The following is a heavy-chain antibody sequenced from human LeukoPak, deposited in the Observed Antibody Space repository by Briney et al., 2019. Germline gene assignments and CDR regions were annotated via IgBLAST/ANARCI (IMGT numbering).Heavy chain of an antibody. CDR2: ISSTNRVI. CDR1: GFSFNGDA. CDR3: VRDLFTD. Sequence: GGSLRLSCAASGFSFNGDAMKGVRQAPGKGLQWVSYISSTNRVIFYADSVKGRFTVSRDNAQNSLFLQMNSLRAEDTAVYYCVRDLFTDWGQGTLVTVSS. D-gene: IGHD4-11*01. V-gene: IGHV3-48*01. J-gene: IGHJ4*02.